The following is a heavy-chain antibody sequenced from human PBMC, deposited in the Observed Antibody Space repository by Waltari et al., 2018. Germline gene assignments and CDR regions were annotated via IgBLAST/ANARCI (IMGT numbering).Heavy chain of an antibody. V-gene: IGHV3-23*04. CDR1: GFTFTSYA. D-gene: IGHD2-15*01. CDR3: ARAVEPDY. J-gene: IGHJ4*02. Sequence: EVQLVGSGGGLVQPGGSLRLSCAASGFTFTSYAMSWVRQAPGKGMEWVAAIRDGGGNTYYADYIKGRFTISRDKSKNTLYLQMKSLRIEDTAVYHCARAVEPDYWGQGTLVTVSS. CDR2: IRDGGGNT.